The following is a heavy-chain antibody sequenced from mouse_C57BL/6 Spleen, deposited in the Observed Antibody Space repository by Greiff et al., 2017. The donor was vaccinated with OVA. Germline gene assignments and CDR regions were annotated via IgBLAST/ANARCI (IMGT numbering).Heavy chain of an antibody. J-gene: IGHJ1*03. CDR3: AREKDDYGRYFDV. CDR1: GYTFTSYW. V-gene: IGHV1-55*01. Sequence: VQLQQSGAELVKPGASVKMSCKASGYTFTSYWITWVKQRPGQGLEWIGDIYPGSGSTNYNEKFKSKATLTVDTSSSTAYMQLSSLTSEDSAVYYGAREKDDYGRYFDVWGTGTTVTVSS. CDR2: IYPGSGST. D-gene: IGHD1-2*01.